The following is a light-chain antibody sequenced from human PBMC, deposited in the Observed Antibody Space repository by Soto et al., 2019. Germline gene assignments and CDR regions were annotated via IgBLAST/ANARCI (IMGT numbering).Light chain of an antibody. CDR3: QQYNNRNT. V-gene: IGKV3-15*01. CDR2: GAS. J-gene: IGKJ2*01. Sequence: EIVMTQSPATLSVSPGERATLSCRASQSVSSNLAWYQQKPGQAPRLLIYGASTRATGIPARFSGSGSGTEFTLTISSLQSEDFAVYYCQQYNNRNTFGQGTKLEIK. CDR1: QSVSSN.